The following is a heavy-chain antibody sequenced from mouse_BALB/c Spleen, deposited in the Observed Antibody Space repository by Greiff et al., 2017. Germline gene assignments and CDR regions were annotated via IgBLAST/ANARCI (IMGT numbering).Heavy chain of an antibody. D-gene: IGHD1-2*01. V-gene: IGHV10-1*02. CDR3: VRHYYGYEAMDY. CDR1: GFTFNTYA. CDR2: IRSKSNNYAT. J-gene: IGHJ4*01. Sequence: EVKLMESGGGLVQPKGSLKLSCAASGFTFNTYAMNWVRQAPGKGLEWVARIRSKSNNYATYYADSVKDRFTISRDDSQSMLYLQMNNLKTEDTAMYYCVRHYYGYEAMDYWGQGTSVTVSS.